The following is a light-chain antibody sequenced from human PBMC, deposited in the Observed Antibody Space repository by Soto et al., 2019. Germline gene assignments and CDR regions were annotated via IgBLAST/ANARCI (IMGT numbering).Light chain of an antibody. CDR2: GAS. V-gene: IGKV3-15*01. Sequence: IVMTQSPATLSVSPGERATLSCRASRSVSSNLAWYQQKPGQAPRLLIYGASTRATGIPARFSGSGSGTEFTLTISSLQSEDFAVYYCQQYSIWRTFGQGTKVDIK. CDR1: RSVSSN. CDR3: QQYSIWRT. J-gene: IGKJ1*01.